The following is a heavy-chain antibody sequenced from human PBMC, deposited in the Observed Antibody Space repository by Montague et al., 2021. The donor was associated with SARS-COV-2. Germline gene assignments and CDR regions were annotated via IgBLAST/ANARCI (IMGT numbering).Heavy chain of an antibody. CDR2: ISSNGGST. Sequence: SLRLSCAASGFTFSSYAMHWVRQAPGKGLEYVAAISSNGGSTYYANSVKGRFTLSRDNPKNTLYLQMGSLRAEDMAVHYCARGGASLRWYFDLWGRGTLVTVSS. CDR1: GFTFSSYA. V-gene: IGHV3-64*01. CDR3: ARGGASLRWYFDL. J-gene: IGHJ2*01. D-gene: IGHD1-26*01.